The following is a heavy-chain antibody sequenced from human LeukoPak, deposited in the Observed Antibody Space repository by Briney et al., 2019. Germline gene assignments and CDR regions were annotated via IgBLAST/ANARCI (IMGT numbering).Heavy chain of an antibody. J-gene: IGHJ4*02. CDR2: ISWNSGSI. CDR1: GFTFDDYA. CDR3: AKDSMYDSTGYFDY. Sequence: PGRSLRLSCAASGFTFDDYAMHWVRQAPGKGLEWVSGISWNSGSIGYADSVKGRFTISRDNAKNSLYLQMSSLRAEDTALYYCAKDSMYDSTGYFDYWGQGTLVTVSS. D-gene: IGHD2-8*01. V-gene: IGHV3-9*01.